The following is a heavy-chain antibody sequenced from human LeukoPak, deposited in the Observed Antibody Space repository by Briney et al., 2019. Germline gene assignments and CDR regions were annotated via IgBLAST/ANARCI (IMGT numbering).Heavy chain of an antibody. V-gene: IGHV4-31*03. CDR2: IYYSGST. CDR1: GGSISSGGYY. D-gene: IGHD6-25*01. CDR3: ARAASAATRLFDY. Sequence: PSQTLSLTCTVSGGSISSGGYYWSWIRQHPGKGLEWIGYIYYSGSTYYNPSLKSRVTISVDTSKNQFSLKLSSVTAVDTAVYYCARAASAATRLFDYWGQGTLVTVSS. J-gene: IGHJ4*02.